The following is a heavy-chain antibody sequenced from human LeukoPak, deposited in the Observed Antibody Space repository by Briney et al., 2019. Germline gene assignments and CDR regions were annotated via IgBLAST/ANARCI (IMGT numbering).Heavy chain of an antibody. CDR1: GGSIRSGPYY. D-gene: IGHD5-18*01. J-gene: IGHJ4*02. V-gene: IGHV4-61*02. Sequence: PSETLSLTCTVSGGSIRSGPYYWSWIRESAGKGLEWIVRISPSGSTNYNPSLKSRVTMFLEMSKNQSSLALSSVTAADTAVYYCARDAPEYTYDYKGGYYYFDSWGQGTLVTVSS. CDR2: ISPSGST. CDR3: ARDAPEYTYDYKGGYYYFDS.